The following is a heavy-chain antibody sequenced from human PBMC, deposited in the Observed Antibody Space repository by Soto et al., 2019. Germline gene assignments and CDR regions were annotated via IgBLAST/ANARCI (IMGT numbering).Heavy chain of an antibody. Sequence: GASVKVSCKASGYTFTGYYMHWVRQAPGQGLEWMGWINPNSGGTNYAQKFQGWVTMTRDTSISTAYMELSRLRSDDTAVYYCARELLPYYFDYWGQAPLVTVSS. CDR1: GYTFTGYY. CDR2: INPNSGGT. D-gene: IGHD2-15*01. J-gene: IGHJ4*02. V-gene: IGHV1-2*04. CDR3: ARELLPYYFDY.